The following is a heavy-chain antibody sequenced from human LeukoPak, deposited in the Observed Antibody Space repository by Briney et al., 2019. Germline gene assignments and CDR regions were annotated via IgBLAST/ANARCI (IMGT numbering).Heavy chain of an antibody. J-gene: IGHJ3*02. CDR3: ARTGAHGAFDI. CDR1: GVSISGSGYY. Sequence: PSQTLSLTCTVSGVSISGSGYYWSWIRQPPGKGLEWIGYIYHTGSTYYNPSLASRVTISVDRSKNQFSLKLSSVTAADTAVYYCARTGAHGAFDIWGQGTMVTVSS. CDR2: IYHTGST. D-gene: IGHD1-26*01. V-gene: IGHV4-30-2*01.